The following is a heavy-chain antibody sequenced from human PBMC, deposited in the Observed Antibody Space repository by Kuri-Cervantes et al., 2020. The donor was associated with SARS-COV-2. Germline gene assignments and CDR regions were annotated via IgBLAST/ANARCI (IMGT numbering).Heavy chain of an antibody. J-gene: IGHJ2*01. CDR1: GFTFSIYA. CDR3: AKGGMTTVTALDWYFDL. CDR2: FSVSGNTT. D-gene: IGHD4-17*01. V-gene: IGHV3-23*01. Sequence: GGSLRLSCAASGFTFSIYAMSWVRQAPGKGLEWVSTFSVSGNTTYYADSVKGRFTISRDNSKNTLYLQMNSLRAEDTAVYYCAKGGMTTVTALDWYFDLWGRGTLVTVSS.